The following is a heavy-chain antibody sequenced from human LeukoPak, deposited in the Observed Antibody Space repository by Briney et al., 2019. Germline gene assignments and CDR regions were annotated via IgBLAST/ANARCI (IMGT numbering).Heavy chain of an antibody. J-gene: IGHJ4*02. CDR2: INHSGST. D-gene: IGHD3-22*01. CDR3: ASYSYYYDSSGYFDY. V-gene: IGHV4-34*01. Sequence: SETLSLTCAVYGGSFSGYYWSWIRQPPGKGLEWIGEINHSGSTHYNPSLKSRVTISVDTSKNQFSLKLSSVTAADTAVYYCASYSYYYDSSGYFDYWGQGTLVTVSS. CDR1: GGSFSGYY.